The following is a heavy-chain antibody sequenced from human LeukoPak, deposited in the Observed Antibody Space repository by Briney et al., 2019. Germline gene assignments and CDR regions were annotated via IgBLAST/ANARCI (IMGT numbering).Heavy chain of an antibody. CDR1: GYTFTDYY. D-gene: IGHD6-19*01. CDR2: INPNGGGT. CDR3: ARENNSGWYRKAAFDY. J-gene: IGHJ4*02. Sequence: ASVKVSCKSSGYTFTDYYMHRVRQAPGQGLEWMGWINPNGGGTNYAQSFQGRVTMTRDTSIGTAYMELSSLISDDTAIYYCARENNSGWYRKAAFDYWGQGTLVTVTS. V-gene: IGHV1-2*02.